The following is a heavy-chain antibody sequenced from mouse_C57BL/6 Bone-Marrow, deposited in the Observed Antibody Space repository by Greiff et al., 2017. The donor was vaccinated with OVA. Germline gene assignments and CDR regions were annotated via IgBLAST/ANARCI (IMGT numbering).Heavy chain of an antibody. D-gene: IGHD1-1*01. CDR2: IHPNSGST. J-gene: IGHJ3*01. V-gene: IGHV1-64*01. CDR1: GYTFTSYW. CDR3: ARRGYGRPAWFAY. Sequence: VQLQQPGAELVKPGASVKLSCKASGYTFTSYWMHWVKQRPGQGLEWIGMIHPNSGSTNYNEKFKSKATLTVDKSSSTAYMQLSSLTSEDSAVYCCARRGYGRPAWFAYWGQGTLVTVSA.